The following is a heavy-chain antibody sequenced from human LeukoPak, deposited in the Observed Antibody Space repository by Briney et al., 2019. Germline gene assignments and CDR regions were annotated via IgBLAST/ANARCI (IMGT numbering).Heavy chain of an antibody. D-gene: IGHD1-26*01. Sequence: GASVKVSCKASGYTFTGYYIHWVRQAPGQGLEWMGWINPNSGGTNYAQKFQGRVTMTRDTSISTAYMELSRLRSDDTAVYFCATDLSGNYHNCFDPWGQGTLVTVSS. CDR1: GYTFTGYY. V-gene: IGHV1-2*02. CDR3: ATDLSGNYHNCFDP. CDR2: INPNSGGT. J-gene: IGHJ5*02.